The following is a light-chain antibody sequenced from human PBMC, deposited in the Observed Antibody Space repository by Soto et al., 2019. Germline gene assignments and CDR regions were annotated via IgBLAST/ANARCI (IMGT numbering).Light chain of an antibody. J-gene: IGLJ1*01. Sequence: QAVVTQPASVSGSPGQPITISCTGTSSDVGAYNYVSWYQLHPGKAPKLMIYEVNNRPSGVSHRFFGSKSGNTASLTVSGLQAEDEADYYCVSFAGGTYVFGTGTKVTVL. CDR1: SSDVGAYNY. V-gene: IGLV2-14*01. CDR2: EVN. CDR3: VSFAGGTYV.